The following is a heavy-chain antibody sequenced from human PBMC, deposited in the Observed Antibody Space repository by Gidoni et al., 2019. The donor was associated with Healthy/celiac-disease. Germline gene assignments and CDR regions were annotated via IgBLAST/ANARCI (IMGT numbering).Heavy chain of an antibody. D-gene: IGHD3-10*01. CDR3: AKGSSGILRGLWFDP. CDR1: GFTFSSYA. Sequence: EVLLLESGGGLVQPGGSLRLYCAASGFTFSSYAMSWVRQSPGKGLEWVSAISGSGGSTYYADSVKGRFTISRDNSKNTLYLQMNSLRAEDTAVYYCAKGSSGILRGLWFDPWGQGTLVTVSS. CDR2: ISGSGGST. V-gene: IGHV3-23*01. J-gene: IGHJ5*02.